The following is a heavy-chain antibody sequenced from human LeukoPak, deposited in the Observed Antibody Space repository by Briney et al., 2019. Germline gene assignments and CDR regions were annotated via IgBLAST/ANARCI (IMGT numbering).Heavy chain of an antibody. J-gene: IGHJ4*02. CDR2: INSNSGVT. Sequence: GASVKVSCKASGYTFIGYYIHWVRQAPGQGLEWMGRINSNSGVTNYAQRFQGRVTMTRDTSISTAYMELSRLRSDDTAVYYCARVAHPSSADGSVRVVGDYWGQGTLVTVSS. CDR1: GYTFIGYY. D-gene: IGHD3-22*01. CDR3: ARVAHPSSADGSVRVVGDY. V-gene: IGHV1-2*06.